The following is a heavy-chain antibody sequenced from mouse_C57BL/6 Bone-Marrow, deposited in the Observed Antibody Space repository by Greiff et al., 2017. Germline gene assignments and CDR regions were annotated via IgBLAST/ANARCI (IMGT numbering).Heavy chain of an antibody. CDR1: GYAFSSSW. V-gene: IGHV1-82*01. Sequence: VKLMESGPELVKPGASVKISCKASGYAFSSSWMNWVKQRPGKGLEWIGRIYPGDGDTNYNGKFKGKATLTADKSSSTAYMQLSSLTSEDSAVYFCARRKDGYPWFAYWGQGTLVTVSA. D-gene: IGHD2-3*01. J-gene: IGHJ3*01. CDR2: IYPGDGDT. CDR3: ARRKDGYPWFAY.